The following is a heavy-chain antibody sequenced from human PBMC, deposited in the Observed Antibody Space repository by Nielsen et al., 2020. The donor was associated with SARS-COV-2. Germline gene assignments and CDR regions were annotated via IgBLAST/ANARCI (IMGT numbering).Heavy chain of an antibody. J-gene: IGHJ3*02. CDR2: TFYRSKWFN. CDR3: SSCSWNDFRDAFDI. CDR1: GDSVSSDSAA. D-gene: IGHD1-1*01. V-gene: IGHV6-1*01. Sequence: SQTLSLTCAISGDSVSSDSAAWNWLRQSPSRGREWLGRTFYRSKWFNDYAISVKSRITISPDTSKNQFSLQLNSVTPEDTAVYDCSSCSWNDFRDAFDIWGQGASVSVSS.